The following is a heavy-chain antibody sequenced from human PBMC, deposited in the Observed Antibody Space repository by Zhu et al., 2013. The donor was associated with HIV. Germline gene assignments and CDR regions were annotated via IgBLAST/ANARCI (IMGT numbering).Heavy chain of an antibody. J-gene: IGHJ4*02. CDR1: GFTFSSYE. V-gene: IGHV3-48*03. D-gene: IGHD3-16*01. CDR2: ISSSGSTI. Sequence: EVQLVESGGGLVQPGGSLRLSCAASGFTFSSYEMNWVRQAPGKGLEWVSYISSSGSTIYYADSVKGRFTISRDNAKNSLYLQMNSLRAEDTAVYYCARAPFSWQIDYWGQGTLVTVSS. CDR3: ARAPFSWQIDY.